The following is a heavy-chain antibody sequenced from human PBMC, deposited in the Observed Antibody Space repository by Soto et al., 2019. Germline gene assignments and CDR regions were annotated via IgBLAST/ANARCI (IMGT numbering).Heavy chain of an antibody. J-gene: IGHJ4*02. Sequence: GGSLRLSCAASNFTSNVYAMHWVRQPPGKGLERVALISHDGNNKYYAEIVRGRFTISRDNSKNTLYLQMNSLRPEDTAVYYCARDGGYSGSYWGQGTLVTVSS. CDR2: ISHDGNNK. CDR3: ARDGGYSGSY. D-gene: IGHD1-26*01. CDR1: NFTSNVYA. V-gene: IGHV3-30-3*01.